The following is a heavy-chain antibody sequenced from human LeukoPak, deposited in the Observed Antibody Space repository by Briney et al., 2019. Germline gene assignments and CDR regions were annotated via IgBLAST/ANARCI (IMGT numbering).Heavy chain of an antibody. D-gene: IGHD3-22*01. CDR3: ARGGSGYYFIDNDFDY. CDR2: ISYDGSNK. J-gene: IGHJ4*02. Sequence: GGSLRLSCAASGFTFSSYAMHWVRQAPGKGLEWVAAISYDGSNKYYADSVKGRFTISRDNSKNTLYLQMNSLRAEDTAVYYCARGGSGYYFIDNDFDYWGQGTLVTVSS. CDR1: GFTFSSYA. V-gene: IGHV3-30*04.